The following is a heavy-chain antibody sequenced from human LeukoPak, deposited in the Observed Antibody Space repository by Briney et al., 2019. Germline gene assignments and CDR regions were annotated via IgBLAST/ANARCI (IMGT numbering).Heavy chain of an antibody. V-gene: IGHV3-30*18. CDR2: ISYDGSNK. CDR3: AKDGQGLTYYFDY. J-gene: IGHJ4*02. D-gene: IGHD1-14*01. CDR1: GFTFSSYG. Sequence: GESLKISCAASGFTFSSYGMHWVRQAPGKGLEWVAVISYDGSNKYYADSVKGRFTISRDNSKNTLYLQMNSLRAEDTAVYYCAKDGQGLTYYFDYWGQGTLVTVSS.